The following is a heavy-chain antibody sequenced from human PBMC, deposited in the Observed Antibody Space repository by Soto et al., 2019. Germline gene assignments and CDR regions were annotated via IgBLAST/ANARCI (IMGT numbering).Heavy chain of an antibody. Sequence: GGSLRLSCAASGFTFSSYAMNWVRQAPGKGLEWVSAIGGSGGSTYYADSVKGRFTISRDNSKNTLYLQMISLRAEDTAVYYCAKDQHSSGWYYFDYWGQGTLVTVSS. CDR1: GFTFSSYA. CDR2: IGGSGGST. J-gene: IGHJ4*02. CDR3: AKDQHSSGWYYFDY. D-gene: IGHD6-19*01. V-gene: IGHV3-23*01.